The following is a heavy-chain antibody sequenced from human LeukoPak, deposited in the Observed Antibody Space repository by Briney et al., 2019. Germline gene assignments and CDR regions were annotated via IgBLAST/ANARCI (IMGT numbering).Heavy chain of an antibody. D-gene: IGHD3-22*01. V-gene: IGHV1-18*04. CDR2: ISSYNDNT. Sequence: ASVTVSCKASGYTFINYGITWVRQAPGQGLEWMGWISSYNDNTNYAQNLQGRVTMSADTSTNTTYMELRGLRFDDTAVYYCARGGVSSAYVDYWGQGTLVSVSS. J-gene: IGHJ4*02. CDR3: ARGGVSSAYVDY. CDR1: GYTFINYG.